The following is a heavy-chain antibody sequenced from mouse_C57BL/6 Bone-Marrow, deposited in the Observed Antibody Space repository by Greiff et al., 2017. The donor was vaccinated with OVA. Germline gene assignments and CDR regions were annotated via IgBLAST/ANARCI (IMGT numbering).Heavy chain of an antibody. CDR2: INPNNGGT. J-gene: IGHJ2*01. V-gene: IGHV1-26*01. Sequence: VQLQQSGPELVKPGASVKISCKASGYTFTDYYMNWVKQSHGKSLEWIGDINPNNGGTSYNQKFKGTATLTVDKSSSTAYMELRSLTSEDSAVYYCARSPGSPYYWGQGTTLTVSS. CDR1: GYTFTDYY. CDR3: ARSPGSPYY. D-gene: IGHD1-1*01.